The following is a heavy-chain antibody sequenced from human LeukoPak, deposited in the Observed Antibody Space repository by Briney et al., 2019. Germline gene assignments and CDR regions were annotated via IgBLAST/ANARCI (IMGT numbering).Heavy chain of an antibody. Sequence: ASVKVSCKASGYTFTSYGISWVRQAPGQGLEWMGWISAYNGNTNYAQKLQDRVTMTTDTSTSTAYMELRSLRSDDTAVYYCARDRSCSGGSCYSGWFDPWGQGTLVTVSS. D-gene: IGHD2-15*01. CDR2: ISAYNGNT. CDR1: GYTFTSYG. CDR3: ARDRSCSGGSCYSGWFDP. J-gene: IGHJ5*02. V-gene: IGHV1-18*01.